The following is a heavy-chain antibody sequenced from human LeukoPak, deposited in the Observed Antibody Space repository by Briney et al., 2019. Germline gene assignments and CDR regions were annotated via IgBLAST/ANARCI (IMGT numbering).Heavy chain of an antibody. CDR2: ISSNGGST. J-gene: IGHJ4*02. Sequence: GASLRLSCAASGFTFSSYAMHWVRQAPGKGLEYVSVISSNGGSTYYANSVKGRFTISRDNSKNTLYLQMGSLRAEDMAVYYCARGGLLWFGELSGYWGQGTLVTVS. D-gene: IGHD3-10*01. CDR3: ARGGLLWFGELSGY. CDR1: GFTFSSYA. V-gene: IGHV3-64*01.